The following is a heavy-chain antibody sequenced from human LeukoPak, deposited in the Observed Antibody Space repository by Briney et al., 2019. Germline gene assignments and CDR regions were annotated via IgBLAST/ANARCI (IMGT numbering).Heavy chain of an antibody. D-gene: IGHD1-26*01. CDR3: ARVRRTGSAYDAFDI. CDR1: GGTFSSYA. J-gene: IGHJ3*02. V-gene: IGHV1-69*06. Sequence: SVKVSCKSSGGTFSSYAVSWVRQAPGQGLDWMGGIIPFFGTANYAQKFQGRVTLTADKFPTTAYMELNSLRSEDTAVYYCARVRRTGSAYDAFDIWGQGTMVTVSS. CDR2: IIPFFGTA.